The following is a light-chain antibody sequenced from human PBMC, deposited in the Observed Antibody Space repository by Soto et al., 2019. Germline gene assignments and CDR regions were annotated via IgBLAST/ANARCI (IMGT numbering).Light chain of an antibody. Sequence: EHVWSKTPGSVSLWAVARIAVACTSRQSVSSNYVAWYQQKPGQAPRLLISGASNRATGTPDRFCGSGSGTDFTLTLTSLEPDEFALHNYHQSGTAAGTFGRGTKVDIK. V-gene: IGKV3-20*01. CDR2: GAS. CDR3: HQSGTAAGT. J-gene: IGKJ1*01. CDR1: QSVSSNY.